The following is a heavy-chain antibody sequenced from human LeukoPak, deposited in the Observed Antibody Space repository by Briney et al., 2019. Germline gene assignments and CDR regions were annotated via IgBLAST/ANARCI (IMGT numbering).Heavy chain of an antibody. CDR1: GGSINSYY. CDR2: IYYSGST. V-gene: IGHV4-59*01. Sequence: SETLSLTCTVSGGSINSYYWSWNRQPPGKGLEWIGYIYYSGSTNYNPSLKSRVTISVDTSKNQFSLKLSSVTAADTAVYYCARGSGYSYYYYYYGMDVWGQGTTVTVSS. J-gene: IGHJ6*02. CDR3: ARGSGYSYYYYYYGMDV. D-gene: IGHD5-18*01.